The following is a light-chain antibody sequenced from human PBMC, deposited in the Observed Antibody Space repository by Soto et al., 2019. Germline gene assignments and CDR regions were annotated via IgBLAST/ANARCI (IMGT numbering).Light chain of an antibody. CDR1: QSVSSSY. CDR3: QQYGRSLLT. V-gene: IGKV3-20*01. J-gene: IGKJ4*01. Sequence: EIVLTQSPVTLSLSPLERATLSCIASQSVSSSYLAWYQQKPGQAPRLLIYGASSRATGIPDRFSGSGSGTDFTLTISRLEPEDFAVYYCQQYGRSLLTFGGGTKVDIK. CDR2: GAS.